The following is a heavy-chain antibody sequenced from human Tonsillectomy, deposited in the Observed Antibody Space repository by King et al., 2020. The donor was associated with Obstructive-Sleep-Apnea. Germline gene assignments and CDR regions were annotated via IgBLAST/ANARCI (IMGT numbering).Heavy chain of an antibody. V-gene: IGHV4-59*08. CDR2: IYYSGST. D-gene: IGHD3-10*01. CDR3: ARHYALWFGELLPGWFDP. CDR1: GGSISSYY. Sequence: QLQESGPGLVKPSETLSLTCTVSGGSISSYYWSWIRQPPGKGLEWIGYIYYSGSTNYNPSLKSRVTISVDTSKNQFSLKLSSVTAADTAVYYCARHYALWFGELLPGWFDPWGQGTLVTVSS. J-gene: IGHJ5*02.